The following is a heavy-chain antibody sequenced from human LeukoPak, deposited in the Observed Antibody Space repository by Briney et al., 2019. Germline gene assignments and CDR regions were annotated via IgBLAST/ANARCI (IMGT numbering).Heavy chain of an antibody. CDR2: IIPIFGTA. V-gene: IGHV1-69*05. D-gene: IGHD5-18*01. CDR1: GGTFSSYA. J-gene: IGHJ6*03. Sequence: ASVKVSCKASGGTFSSYAISWVRQAPGQGLEWMGGIIPIFGTANYAQKFQGRVTITTDESTSTAYMELSSLRSEDTAVYYCARGAVDTARYYYYYMDVWGKGTTVTVSS. CDR3: ARGAVDTARYYYYYMDV.